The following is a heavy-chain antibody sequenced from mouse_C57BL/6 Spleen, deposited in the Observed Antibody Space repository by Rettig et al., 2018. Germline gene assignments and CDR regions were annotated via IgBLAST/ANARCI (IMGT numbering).Heavy chain of an antibody. CDR1: FTSYW. V-gene: IGHV1-55*01. D-gene: IGHD1-1*01. CDR2: IYPGSGST. CDR3: AGPLHYYGSSPYYFDY. J-gene: IGHJ2*01. Sequence: FTSYWITWVKQRPGQGLEWIGDIYPGSGSTNYNEKFKSKATLTVDTSSSTAYMQLSSLTSEDSAVYYCAGPLHYYGSSPYYFDYWGQGTTLTVSS.